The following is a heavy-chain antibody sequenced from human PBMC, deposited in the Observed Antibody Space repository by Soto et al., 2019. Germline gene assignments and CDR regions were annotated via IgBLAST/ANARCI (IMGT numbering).Heavy chain of an antibody. Sequence: ASVKVSCEASGYTFTSYYMHWVRQATGQGLEWMGWMNPNSGNTGYAQKFQGRVTMTRNTSISTAYMELSSLRSEDTAVYYCARGRPYYYDSSGYHLDDAFDIWGQGTMVTVSS. D-gene: IGHD3-22*01. V-gene: IGHV1-8*02. J-gene: IGHJ3*02. CDR3: ARGRPYYYDSSGYHLDDAFDI. CDR1: GYTFTSYY. CDR2: MNPNSGNT.